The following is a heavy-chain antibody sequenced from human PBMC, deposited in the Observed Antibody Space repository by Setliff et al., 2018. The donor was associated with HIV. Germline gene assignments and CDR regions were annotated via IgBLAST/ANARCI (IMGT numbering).Heavy chain of an antibody. CDR1: NGSISNYY. Sequence: PSETLSLTCTVSNGSISNYYWSWIRQPPGKGLEWIGTIYYSGSTYYNPSLKSRVTISVDTSKNQFSLKLSSVTAADTAVYYCARGGGTIIGADFDYWGQGTLVTVSS. D-gene: IGHD3-3*01. CDR3: ARGGGTIIGADFDY. V-gene: IGHV4-59*04. J-gene: IGHJ4*02. CDR2: IYYSGST.